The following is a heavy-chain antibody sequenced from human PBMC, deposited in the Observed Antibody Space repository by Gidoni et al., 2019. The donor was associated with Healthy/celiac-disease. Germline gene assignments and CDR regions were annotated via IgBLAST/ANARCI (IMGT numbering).Heavy chain of an antibody. CDR3: ARSIAVAEYYFDN. CDR2: ISSSSTYT. Sequence: QVQLVESGGGLVKPGGSLRLSCVASGFTFSDYYMTWIRQAPGRGLEWVSYISSSSTYTNYADSVKGRFTISRDNAKNSLYLQMNSLRAEDTAVYYCARSIAVAEYYFDNWGQGTLVTVSS. J-gene: IGHJ4*02. V-gene: IGHV3-11*06. D-gene: IGHD6-19*01. CDR1: GFTFSDYY.